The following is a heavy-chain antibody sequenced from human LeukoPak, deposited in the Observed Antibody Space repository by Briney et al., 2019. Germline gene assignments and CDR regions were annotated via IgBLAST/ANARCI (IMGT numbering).Heavy chain of an antibody. CDR1: GDSVSSKTAG. D-gene: IGHD2-2*01. Sequence: SQTLSLTCAISGDSVSSKTAGWNWIRQSPSRGLEWLGRIYYRSKWYNDDAVSVKSRITITPDTSKNQFSLQLDSVTPEDTAVYYCARFWEESSAKRDYFDYWGQGTLVTVSS. CDR3: ARFWEESSAKRDYFDY. J-gene: IGHJ4*02. CDR2: IYYRSKWYN. V-gene: IGHV6-1*01.